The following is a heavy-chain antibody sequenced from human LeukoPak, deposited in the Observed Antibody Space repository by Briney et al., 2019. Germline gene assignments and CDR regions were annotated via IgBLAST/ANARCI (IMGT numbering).Heavy chain of an antibody. Sequence: KPGASVTVSCTASGYTFTSYDINWVRQATGQGLEWMGWMNPNSGNTGYAQKFQGRVTMTRNTSISTAYMELSSLRSEDTAVYYCARVGYCSGGSCYATYYYGMDVWGQGTTVTVSS. J-gene: IGHJ6*02. D-gene: IGHD2-15*01. CDR3: ARVGYCSGGSCYATYYYGMDV. CDR2: MNPNSGNT. CDR1: GYTFTSYD. V-gene: IGHV1-8*01.